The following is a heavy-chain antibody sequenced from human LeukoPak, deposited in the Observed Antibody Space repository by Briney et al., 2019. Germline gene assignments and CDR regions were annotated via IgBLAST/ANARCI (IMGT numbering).Heavy chain of an antibody. V-gene: IGHV3-11*01. CDR3: ARMGAYCSSTSCFDY. J-gene: IGHJ4*02. D-gene: IGHD2-2*01. Sequence: GGSLRLSCAASGFTFSDYYMSWIRQAPGKGLEWVSYISSSGSTIYYADSVRGRFTISRDNAKNSLYLQMNSLRAEDTAVYYCARMGAYCSSTSCFDYWGQGTLVTVSS. CDR2: ISSSGSTI. CDR1: GFTFSDYY.